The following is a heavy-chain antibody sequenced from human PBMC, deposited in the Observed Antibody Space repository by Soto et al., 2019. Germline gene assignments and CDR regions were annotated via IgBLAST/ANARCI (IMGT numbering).Heavy chain of an antibody. J-gene: IGHJ4*02. V-gene: IGHV3-53*01. D-gene: IGHD3-22*01. CDR1: GFTVSGNY. CDR3: ARADGSGYYPRD. Sequence: EVQLVESGGGLIQPGGSLRLSCAASGFTVSGNYMSWVRQAPGKGLEWVLIIYSAGSTYYADSVKGRFTISRDNSKNTLYLQMNGLRAEDTAVYYCARADGSGYYPRDWGQGTLVTVSS. CDR2: IYSAGST.